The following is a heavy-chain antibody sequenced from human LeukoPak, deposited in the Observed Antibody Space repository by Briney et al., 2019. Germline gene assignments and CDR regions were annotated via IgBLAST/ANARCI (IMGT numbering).Heavy chain of an antibody. CDR1: GYTFTSYY. V-gene: IGHV1-46*01. D-gene: IGHD6-19*01. Sequence: ASVKVSCKASGYTFTSYYMHWVRQAPGQGLEWMGIINPSGGSTSYAQKFQGRVTMTRDTSTSTVYMELSSLRSEDAAVYYCARDGGEAVAGNNWGQGTLVTVSS. J-gene: IGHJ4*02. CDR2: INPSGGST. CDR3: ARDGGEAVAGNN.